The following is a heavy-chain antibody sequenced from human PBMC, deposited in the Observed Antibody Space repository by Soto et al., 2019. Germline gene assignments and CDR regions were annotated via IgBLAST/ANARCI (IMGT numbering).Heavy chain of an antibody. V-gene: IGHV1-18*01. CDR1: GYTFTSYG. D-gene: IGHD6-19*01. Sequence: QVQLVQSGAEVKKPGASVKVSCKASGYTFTSYGISWVRQAPGQGLERIGWISAYNGNTTYAQKLQGRVTMPTDTSTSTGYMELRSLRSDGTAVYYCATEWSVAALDPWGQGTLVTVSS. J-gene: IGHJ5*02. CDR3: ATEWSVAALDP. CDR2: ISAYNGNT.